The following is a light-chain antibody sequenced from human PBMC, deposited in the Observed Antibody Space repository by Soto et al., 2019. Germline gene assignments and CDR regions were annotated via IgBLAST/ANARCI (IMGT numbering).Light chain of an antibody. CDR2: AAF. J-gene: IGKJ4*01. V-gene: IGKV1-17*01. CDR1: QGIGNG. CDR3: LQYNAYPLT. Sequence: DIQMTQSPSSLSASVGDRVTITCRASQGIGNGLGWYQQKSGQAPKRLIYAAFSLESGVPSRFSGSGSGPEFTLTIYSLQPEDFATYFCLQYNAYPLTFGGGTKVEIK.